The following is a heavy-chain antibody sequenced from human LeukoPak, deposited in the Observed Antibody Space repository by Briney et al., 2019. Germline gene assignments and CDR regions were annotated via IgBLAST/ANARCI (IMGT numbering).Heavy chain of an antibody. V-gene: IGHV3-21*01. Sequence: GGSLRLSCAASGFTFSSYSMNWVRQAPGKGLEWVSSISSSSSYIYYADSVKGRFTISRDNAKNSLYLQMNSLRAEDTAVYYCARDEHSGSYCFDYWGQGTLVTVSS. CDR2: ISSSSSYI. CDR3: ARDEHSGSYCFDY. CDR1: GFTFSSYS. J-gene: IGHJ4*02. D-gene: IGHD1-26*01.